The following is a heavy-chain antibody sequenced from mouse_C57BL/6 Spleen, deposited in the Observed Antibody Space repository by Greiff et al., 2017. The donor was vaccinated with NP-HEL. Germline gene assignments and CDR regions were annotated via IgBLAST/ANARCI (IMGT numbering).Heavy chain of an antibody. V-gene: IGHV1-82*01. CDR2: IYPGEGDT. CDR1: GYAFSSSW. Sequence: QVQLQQSGPELVKPGASVKISCKASGYAFSSSWMNWVKQRPGKGLEWIGRIYPGEGDTNYNGKFKGKATLTADKSSSTAYMQLSSLTSEDSAVYFCARKDSNYYWYFDVWGTGTTVTVSS. J-gene: IGHJ1*03. CDR3: ARKDSNYYWYFDV. D-gene: IGHD2-5*01.